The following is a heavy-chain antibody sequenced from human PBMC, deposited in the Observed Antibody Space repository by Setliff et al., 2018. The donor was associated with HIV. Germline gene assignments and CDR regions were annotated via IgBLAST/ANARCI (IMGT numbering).Heavy chain of an antibody. V-gene: IGHV1-24*01. CDR3: AREGVSLWFGELPSSYYMDV. J-gene: IGHJ6*03. CDR2: FDPEDGET. D-gene: IGHD3-10*01. CDR1: GYSFTGYY. Sequence: ASVKVSCKASGYSFTGYYMHWVRQAPGKGLEWMGSFDPEDGETIYAQKFQGRVTMTEDTSTDTAYMELSSLRSEDTAVYYCAREGVSLWFGELPSSYYMDVWGKGTTVTGLL.